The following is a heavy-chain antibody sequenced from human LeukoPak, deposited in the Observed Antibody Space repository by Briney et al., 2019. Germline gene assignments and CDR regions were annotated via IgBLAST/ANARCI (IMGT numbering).Heavy chain of an antibody. D-gene: IGHD1-26*01. J-gene: IGHJ6*03. CDR3: AREGSRRLYVDV. CDR2: IFHNGSS. CDR1: GGSISSGNW. Sequence: PSETLSLTCVVSGGSISSGNWWSWVRQPPGMGLEWIGEIFHNGSSNYNPSLKSRVTMSLDKSNNQFSLKLSSVTAADTAVYSCAREGSRRLYVDVWGKGTTVIVSS. V-gene: IGHV4-4*02.